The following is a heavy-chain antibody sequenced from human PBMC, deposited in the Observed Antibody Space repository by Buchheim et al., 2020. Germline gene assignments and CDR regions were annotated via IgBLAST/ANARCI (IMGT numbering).Heavy chain of an antibody. CDR2: IYHSGST. CDR1: GGSISSSNW. CDR3: AREGASITMVRGGWFDP. J-gene: IGHJ5*02. V-gene: IGHV4-4*02. D-gene: IGHD3-10*01. Sequence: QVQLQQWGAGLLKPSETLSLTCAVSGGSISSSNWWSWVRQPPGKGLEWIGEIYHSGSTNYNPSLKSRVTISVDKSKNQFSLKLSSVTAADTAVYYCAREGASITMVRGGWFDPWGQGTL.